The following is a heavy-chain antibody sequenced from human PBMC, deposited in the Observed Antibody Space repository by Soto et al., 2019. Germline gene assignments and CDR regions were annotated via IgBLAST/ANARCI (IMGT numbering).Heavy chain of an antibody. D-gene: IGHD3-10*01. CDR2: IYHSGST. CDR3: AAGLWFGEPDY. J-gene: IGHJ4*02. Sequence: PSETLSLTCAVSGGSISSGGYSWSWIRQPPGKGLEWIGYIYHSGSTYYNPSLKSRVTISVDRSKNQFSLKLSSVTAADTAVYYCAAGLWFGEPDYWGQGTLVTVSS. V-gene: IGHV4-30-2*02. CDR1: GGSISSGGYS.